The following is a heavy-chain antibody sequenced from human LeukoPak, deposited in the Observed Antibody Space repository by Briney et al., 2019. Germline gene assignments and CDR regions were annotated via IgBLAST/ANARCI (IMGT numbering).Heavy chain of an antibody. CDR2: IRQDGSEK. CDR1: GFTFSSYW. D-gene: IGHD2-2*01. V-gene: IGHV3-7*01. J-gene: IGHJ4*02. CDR3: ARYSPVPAATQGYFDY. Sequence: GGSLRLSCAASGFTFSSYWMSWVRQAPGKGLEWVADIRQDGSEKNYVDSVKGRFTISRDNAKNSLYLQMNSLRVEDTAVYYCARYSPVPAATQGYFDYWGQGTLVTVSS.